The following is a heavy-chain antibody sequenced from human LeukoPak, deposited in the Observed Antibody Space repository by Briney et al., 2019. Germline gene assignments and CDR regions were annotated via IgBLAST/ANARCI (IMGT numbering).Heavy chain of an antibody. CDR1: GFTVSSNY. V-gene: IGHV3-53*01. CDR2: IYSGGST. Sequence: GGSLRLSCAASGFTVSSNYMSWVRQAPGKGPEWVSVIYSGGSTYYADSVKGRFTISRDNSKNTLYLQMNSLRAEDTAVYYCARDIRVTTGYYMDVWGKGTTVTVSS. CDR3: ARDIRVTTGYYMDV. J-gene: IGHJ6*03. D-gene: IGHD4-17*01.